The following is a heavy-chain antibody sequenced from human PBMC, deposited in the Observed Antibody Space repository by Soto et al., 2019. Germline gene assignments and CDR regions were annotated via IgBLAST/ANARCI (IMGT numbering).Heavy chain of an antibody. D-gene: IGHD3-9*01. J-gene: IGHJ4*02. CDR2: IKQDGSEK. V-gene: IGHV3-7*01. Sequence: GGSLRLSCAASGFTFSSYWMSWVRQAPGKGLEWVANIKQDGSEKYYVDSVKGRFTISRDNAKNSLYLQMNSLRAEDTAVYYCARDVGYDILTGYYIHWGQGTLVTVSS. CDR1: GFTFSSYW. CDR3: ARDVGYDILTGYYIH.